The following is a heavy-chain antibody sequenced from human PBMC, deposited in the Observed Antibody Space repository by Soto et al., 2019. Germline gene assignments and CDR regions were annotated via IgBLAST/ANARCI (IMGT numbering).Heavy chain of an antibody. J-gene: IGHJ3*02. CDR1: GFTFSDYA. CDR3: AKDKVDHNSVWDPFDI. D-gene: IGHD2-15*01. CDR2: LGGSNSDT. V-gene: IGHV3-23*01. Sequence: EEQLLESGGGWVQPGGSLRLSCAASGFTFSDYAMSWVRQAPGKGLEWVSGLGGSNSDTHYAASVEGWFTVSRDNSKSTLFLQMNSLRVEDTAVYYCAKDKVDHNSVWDPFDIWGQGTLVTVSS.